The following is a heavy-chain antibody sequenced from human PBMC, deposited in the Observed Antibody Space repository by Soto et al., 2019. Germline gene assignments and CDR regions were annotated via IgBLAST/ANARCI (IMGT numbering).Heavy chain of an antibody. CDR2: IYYSGST. CDR1: GGSISSYY. CDR3: ARDGRGVASSPTYYYYYMDV. D-gene: IGHD3-3*01. J-gene: IGHJ6*03. V-gene: IGHV4-59*01. Sequence: PSQTLSLTCTVSGGSISSYYWSWIRQPPGKGLEWIGYIYYSGSTNYNPSLKSRVTISVDTSKNQFSLKLSSVTAADTAVYYCARDGRGVASSPTYYYYYMDVWGKGTTVTVSS.